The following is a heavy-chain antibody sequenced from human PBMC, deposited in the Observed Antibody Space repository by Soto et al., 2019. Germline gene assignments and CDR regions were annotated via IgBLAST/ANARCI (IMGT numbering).Heavy chain of an antibody. Sequence: WQSLKISCKCSGYSFTSYWIGWVRQMPGKGLEWMGIIYPGDSDTRYSPSFQGQVTISADKSISTAYLQWSSLKASDTAMYYCARRGVGYCSSTSCLDDAFDIWGQGTMVTVS. CDR1: GYSFTSYW. CDR3: ARRGVGYCSSTSCLDDAFDI. J-gene: IGHJ3*02. V-gene: IGHV5-51*01. CDR2: IYPGDSDT. D-gene: IGHD2-2*01.